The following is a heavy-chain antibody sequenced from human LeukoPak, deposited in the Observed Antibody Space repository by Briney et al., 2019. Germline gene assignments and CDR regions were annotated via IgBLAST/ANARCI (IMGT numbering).Heavy chain of an antibody. V-gene: IGHV4-34*01. CDR3: ARQRKIAAAGTRFDY. CDR2: INHSGGT. Sequence: SETLSLTCAVYGGSFSGFYWSWIRQPPGKGLEWIGEINHSGGTNYNPSLNSRVTISVDASKNQFSLKLSSVTAADTAVYYCARQRKIAAAGTRFDYWGQGTLVTVSS. CDR1: GGSFSGFY. D-gene: IGHD6-13*01. J-gene: IGHJ4*02.